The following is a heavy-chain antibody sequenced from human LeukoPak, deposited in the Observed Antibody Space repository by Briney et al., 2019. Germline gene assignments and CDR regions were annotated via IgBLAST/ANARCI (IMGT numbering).Heavy chain of an antibody. D-gene: IGHD3-22*01. CDR1: GFTVSSNY. J-gene: IGHJ2*01. Sequence: GGSLRLSCAASGFTVSSNYMSWVRQAPGKGLEWVSVIYSGGSTYYADSVKGRFTISRDNSKNTLYLQMNSLRAEDTAVYYCARDDYDSKGVYFDLWGRGTLVTVSS. CDR2: IYSGGST. V-gene: IGHV3-53*01. CDR3: ARDDYDSKGVYFDL.